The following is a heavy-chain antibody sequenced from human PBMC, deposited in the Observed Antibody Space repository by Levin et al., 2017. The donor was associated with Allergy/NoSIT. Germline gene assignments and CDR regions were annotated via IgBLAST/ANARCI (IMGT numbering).Heavy chain of an antibody. CDR2: ISSSGSTI. D-gene: IGHD6-19*01. CDR3: ARRRPQVGSSGWLIWYFDL. V-gene: IGHV3-11*01. Sequence: GGLRLSCAASGFTFSDYYMSWIRQAPGKGLEWVSYISSSGSTIYYADSVKGRFTISRDNAKNSLYLQMNSLRAEDTAVYYCARRRPQVGSSGWLIWYFDLWGRGTLVTVSS. J-gene: IGHJ2*01. CDR1: GFTFSDYY.